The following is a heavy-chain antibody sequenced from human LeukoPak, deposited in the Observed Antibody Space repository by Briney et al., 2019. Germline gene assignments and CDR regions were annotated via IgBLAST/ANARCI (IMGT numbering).Heavy chain of an antibody. J-gene: IGHJ5*02. CDR2: ISYDGSNK. V-gene: IGHV3-30-3*01. Sequence: GGSLRLSCAASGFTFSSYAMHWVRQAPGKGLEWVAVISYDGSNKYYADSVKGRFTISRGNSKNTLYLQMNSLRAEDTAVYYCARQNGYSSSWGENWFDPWGQGTLVTVSS. D-gene: IGHD6-13*01. CDR3: ARQNGYSSSWGENWFDP. CDR1: GFTFSSYA.